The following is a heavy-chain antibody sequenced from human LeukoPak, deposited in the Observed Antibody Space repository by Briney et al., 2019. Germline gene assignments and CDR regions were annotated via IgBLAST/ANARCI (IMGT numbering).Heavy chain of an antibody. CDR1: GFTFSNYW. CDR2: ISGSGGNT. J-gene: IGHJ6*02. V-gene: IGHV3-23*01. CDR3: AKSRLIYCTGGGCYGMDV. Sequence: GGSLRLSCAASGFTFSNYWMSWVRQAPGTGLEWVAGISGSGGNTYYADSVKGRFTISRDNSKNTLYLQMNNLRAADTAIYYCAKSRLIYCTGGGCYGMDVWGQGTTVSVSS. D-gene: IGHD2-8*02.